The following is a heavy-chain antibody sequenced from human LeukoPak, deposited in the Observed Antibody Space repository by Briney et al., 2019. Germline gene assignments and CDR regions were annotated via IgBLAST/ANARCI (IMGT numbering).Heavy chain of an antibody. CDR3: ARGALGYCSGGSCYNDY. V-gene: IGHV3-21*01. CDR1: GGSISSSS. Sequence: ETLSLTCTDSGGSISSSSYYWGWIRQAPGKGLEWVSSISSSSSYIYYADSVKGRFTISRDNAKNSLYLQMNSLRAEDTAVYYCARGALGYCSGGSCYNDYWGQGTLVTVSS. D-gene: IGHD2-15*01. CDR2: ISSSSSYI. J-gene: IGHJ4*02.